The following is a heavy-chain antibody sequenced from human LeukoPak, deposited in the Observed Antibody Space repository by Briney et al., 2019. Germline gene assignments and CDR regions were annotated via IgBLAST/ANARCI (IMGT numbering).Heavy chain of an antibody. CDR2: IKQDGSEK. V-gene: IGHV3-7*01. J-gene: IGHJ4*02. CDR3: ARVRYFDWLSFDY. Sequence: GGSVRLSCAASGFTFSSDWMSWVRQAQVQVRGGVANIKQDGSEKYYVDSVKGRFTISRDNAKNSLYLQMNSLRAEDTAVYYCARVRYFDWLSFDYWGQGTLVTVSS. CDR1: GFTFSSDW. D-gene: IGHD3-9*01.